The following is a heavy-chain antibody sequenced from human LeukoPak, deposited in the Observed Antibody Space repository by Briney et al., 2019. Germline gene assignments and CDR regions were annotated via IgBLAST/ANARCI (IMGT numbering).Heavy chain of an antibody. J-gene: IGHJ4*02. V-gene: IGHV4-30-2*01. D-gene: IGHD4-17*01. CDR1: GGSISSGGFS. Sequence: PSETLSLTCAVSGGSISSGGFSWSWIRQPPGKGLEWIGYIYHSGTTYYNPSLKSRVTISVDRSKNQFSLKLTSVTAADTAVYYCARVTTVTIYDYWGQGTLVTVSS. CDR3: ARVTTVTIYDY. CDR2: IYHSGTT.